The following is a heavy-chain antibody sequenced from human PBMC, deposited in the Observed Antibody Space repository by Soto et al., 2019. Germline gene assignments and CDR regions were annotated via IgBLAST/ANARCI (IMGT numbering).Heavy chain of an antibody. CDR1: GFTFDDYA. CDR2: ISWNSGSI. J-gene: IGHJ4*02. V-gene: IGHV3-9*01. Sequence: GGSLRLSCAASGFTFDDYAMHWVRQAPGKGLEWVSGISWNSGSIGYADSVKGRFTISRDNAKNSLYLQMNSLRAEDTALYYCAKSPNLNRIYSGYAEYYFDYWGQGTLVTVSS. CDR3: AKSPNLNRIYSGYAEYYFDY. D-gene: IGHD5-12*01.